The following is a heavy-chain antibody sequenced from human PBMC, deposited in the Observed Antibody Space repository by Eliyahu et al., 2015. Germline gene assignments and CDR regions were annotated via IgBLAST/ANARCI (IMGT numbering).Heavy chain of an antibody. J-gene: IGHJ6*02. CDR1: GGSFSGYY. CDR2: INHNGHT. CDR3: ARIPYNYYYYSMDA. V-gene: IGHV4-34*01. Sequence: QVQLQQWGAGLLKPSETLSLTCGVFGGSFSGYYWSWIRQSPGRGLEWIGEINHNGHTNYNPSLKSRATVSVDTSKNQFSLTLHSMTAADTAIYYCARIPYNYYYYSMDAWGLGTTVIVSS. D-gene: IGHD5-24*01.